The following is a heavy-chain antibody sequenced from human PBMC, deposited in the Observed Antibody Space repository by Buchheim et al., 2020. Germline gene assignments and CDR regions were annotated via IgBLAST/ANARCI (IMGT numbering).Heavy chain of an antibody. CDR2: IYYSGRT. Sequence: QVQLQESGPGLVKPSQTLSLTCTVSGGSISSGGYYWSWIRQHPGKGLGWIGYIYYSGRTYYNPSLKSRVPISVDTSKNQFALKLSSVTAADTAVYYCARDYIVATIKGAYGYYMDVWGKGTT. V-gene: IGHV4-31*03. J-gene: IGHJ6*03. D-gene: IGHD5-12*01. CDR1: GGSISSGGYY. CDR3: ARDYIVATIKGAYGYYMDV.